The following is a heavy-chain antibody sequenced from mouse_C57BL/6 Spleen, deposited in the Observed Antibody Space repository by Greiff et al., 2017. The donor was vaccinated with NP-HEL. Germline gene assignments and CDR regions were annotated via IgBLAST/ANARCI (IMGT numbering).Heavy chain of an antibody. J-gene: IGHJ4*01. CDR2: IDPSDSET. V-gene: IGHV1-52*01. D-gene: IGHD3-2*02. CDR1: GYTFTSYW. Sequence: QVQLQQSGAELVRPGSSVKLSCKASGYTFTSYWMHWVKQRPIQGLEWIGNIDPSDSETHYNQKFKDKATLTVDKSSSTAYMQLSSLTSEDSAVYYCATAQATFYYYAMDYWGQGTSVTVSS. CDR3: ATAQATFYYYAMDY.